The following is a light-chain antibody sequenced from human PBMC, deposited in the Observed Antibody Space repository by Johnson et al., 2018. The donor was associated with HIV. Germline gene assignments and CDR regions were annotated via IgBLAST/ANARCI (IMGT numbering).Light chain of an antibody. V-gene: IGLV1-51*02. Sequence: QSVLTQPPSVSAAPGQKVTISCSGSSSNIGNNYVSWYQQLPGTAPKLLIYENKKRPSGIADRFSASKSGTSATLDITGLQPGDEADYYCGAWDSGLTAHFVFGSGTTITVL. CDR2: ENK. CDR1: SSNIGNNY. CDR3: GAWDSGLTAHFV. J-gene: IGLJ1*01.